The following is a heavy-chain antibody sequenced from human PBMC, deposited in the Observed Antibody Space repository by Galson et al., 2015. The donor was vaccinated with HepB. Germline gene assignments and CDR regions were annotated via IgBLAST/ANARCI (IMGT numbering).Heavy chain of an antibody. J-gene: IGHJ6*03. CDR2: IYPGDSDT. D-gene: IGHD3-22*01. V-gene: IGHV5-51*03. Sequence: QSGAEVTKPGESLKISCTGSGYSFTSYWIGWVRQMPGKGLEWMGIIYPGDSDTRYSPSFQGQVTISADKSISTAYLQWSILKASDTAMYYCARLGSDYYDSSGYPYYYYMDVWGKGTTVTVSS. CDR3: ARLGSDYYDSSGYPYYYYMDV. CDR1: GYSFTSYW.